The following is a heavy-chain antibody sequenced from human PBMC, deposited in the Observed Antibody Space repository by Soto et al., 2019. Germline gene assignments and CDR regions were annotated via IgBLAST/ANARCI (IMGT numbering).Heavy chain of an antibody. J-gene: IGHJ3*02. CDR2: IIPIFGTS. Sequence: SVKVSCKASGGTFSSYAISWVRQAPGQGLEWMGGIIPIFGTSDYAQKFQGRITITADESTRTVYMELRSLRSEDTAFYYCARGHDYGGNSDAFDIWGQGTMVTVSS. D-gene: IGHD4-17*01. CDR3: ARGHDYGGNSDAFDI. V-gene: IGHV1-69*13. CDR1: GGTFSSYA.